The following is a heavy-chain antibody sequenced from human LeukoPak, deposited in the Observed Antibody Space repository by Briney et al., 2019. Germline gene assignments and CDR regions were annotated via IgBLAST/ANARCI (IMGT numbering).Heavy chain of an antibody. D-gene: IGHD3-9*01. CDR3: ARQGHTNNLGGYFGDKDDCFDL. CDR1: GFTFSSHG. V-gene: IGHV3-23*01. Sequence: GGTLRVSCAASGFTFSSHGMNWVRQAPGKGLEWVSGISPSGDILYYADSVKGQFTISRDNSKNTVYLQMNSLRAEDTAVYYCARQGHTNNLGGYFGDKDDCFDLWGQGTMVTVSS. J-gene: IGHJ3*01. CDR2: ISPSGDIL.